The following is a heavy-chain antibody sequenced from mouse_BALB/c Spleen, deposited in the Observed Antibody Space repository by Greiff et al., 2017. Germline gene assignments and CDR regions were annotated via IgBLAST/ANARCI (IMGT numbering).Heavy chain of an antibody. V-gene: IGHV1-4*01. J-gene: IGHJ4*01. CDR1: GYTFTSYT. CDR3: ARWGFSRSYYAMDY. CDR2: INPSSGYT. D-gene: IGHD3-1*01. Sequence: VQLQQSGAELARPGASVKMSCKASGYTFTSYTMHWVKQRPGQGLEWIGYINPSSGYTNYNQKFKDKATLTADKSSSTAYMQLSSLTSEDSAVYYCARWGFSRSYYAMDYWGQGTSVTVSS.